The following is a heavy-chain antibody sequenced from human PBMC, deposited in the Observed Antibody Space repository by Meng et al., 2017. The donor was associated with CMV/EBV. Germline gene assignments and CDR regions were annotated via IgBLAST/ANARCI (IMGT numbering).Heavy chain of an antibody. CDR2: IYYSGST. Sequence: GSLRLSCTVSGGSISSSSYYWGWIRQPPGKGLEWIGSIYYSGSTYYNPSLKSRVTISVDTSKNQFSLKLSSVTAADTAVYYCARGEGEHFDWLFGYYFDYWGQGTLVTVSS. CDR1: GGSISSSSYY. J-gene: IGHJ4*02. D-gene: IGHD3-9*01. CDR3: ARGEGEHFDWLFGYYFDY. V-gene: IGHV4-39*07.